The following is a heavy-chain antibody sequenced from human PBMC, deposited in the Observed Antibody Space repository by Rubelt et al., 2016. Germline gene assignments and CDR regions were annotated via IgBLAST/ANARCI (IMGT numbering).Heavy chain of an antibody. D-gene: IGHD5-18*01. Sequence: QLQLQESGPGLVKPSETLSLTCTVSGGFIRNNSYYWGWIRQPPGKGLEWIGSVYYSGRTSYSPSLKSRVTISVDTSKNQFAWDLTSVTAADTAVYYCATDLGRGYIYGPLDSWGQGTLVTVSS. V-gene: IGHV4-39*07. CDR2: VYYSGRT. CDR1: GGFIRNNSYY. CDR3: ATDLGRGYIYGPLDS. J-gene: IGHJ4*02.